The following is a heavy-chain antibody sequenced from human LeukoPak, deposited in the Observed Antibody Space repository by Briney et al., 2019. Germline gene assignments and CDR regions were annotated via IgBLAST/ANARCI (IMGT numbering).Heavy chain of an antibody. CDR1: GGSISSYY. Sequence: SETLSLTCTVSGGSISSYYWSWIRQPPGKGLEWIGYIYYSGSTNYNPSLKSRVTISVDTSKNQFSLKLSSVTAADTAVYYCARMDRRWELRSHAFDIWGQGTMVTVSS. D-gene: IGHD1-26*01. V-gene: IGHV4-59*01. CDR3: ARMDRRWELRSHAFDI. CDR2: IYYSGST. J-gene: IGHJ3*02.